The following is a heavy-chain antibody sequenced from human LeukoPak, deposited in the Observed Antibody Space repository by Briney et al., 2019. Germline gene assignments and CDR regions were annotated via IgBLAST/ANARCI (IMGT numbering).Heavy chain of an antibody. CDR3: ARARDGYNSCFDY. V-gene: IGHV3-30*04. Sequence: PGGSLRLSCAASGFTFSSYTMHWVRQTPGKGLEWVAVISYDGSNTYYADSVKGRFTISRDNSKNTLYLQMNSLRAEDTAMYYCARARDGYNSCFDYWGQGALVTVSS. J-gene: IGHJ4*02. CDR2: ISYDGSNT. D-gene: IGHD5-24*01. CDR1: GFTFSSYT.